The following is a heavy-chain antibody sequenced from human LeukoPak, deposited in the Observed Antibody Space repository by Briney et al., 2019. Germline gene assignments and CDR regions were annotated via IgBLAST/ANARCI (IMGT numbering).Heavy chain of an antibody. CDR3: ARKGDLGDY. V-gene: IGHV3-30-3*01. Sequence: GRSLRLSCAASGFTFSSYAMHWVRQAPGKGLEWVAVISYDGSNKYYADSVKGRFTISRDNAKNSLYLQMNSLRDEDTAVYYCARKGDLGDYWGQGTLVIVSS. CDR1: GFTFSSYA. CDR2: ISYDGSNK. J-gene: IGHJ4*02.